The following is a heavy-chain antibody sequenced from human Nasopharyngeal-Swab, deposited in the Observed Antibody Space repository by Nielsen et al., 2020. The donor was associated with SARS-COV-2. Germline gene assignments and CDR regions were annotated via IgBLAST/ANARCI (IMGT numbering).Heavy chain of an antibody. CDR2: MNPNSGNT. V-gene: IGHV1-8*02. Sequence: ASVKVSCKASGYTFTSYGISWVRQAPGQGLEWMGWMNPNSGNTGYAQKFQGRVTMTRNTSISTAYMELSSLRSEDTAVYYCARVEGRFDPWGQGTLVTVSS. CDR3: ARVEGRFDP. J-gene: IGHJ5*02. D-gene: IGHD3-10*01. CDR1: GYTFTSYG.